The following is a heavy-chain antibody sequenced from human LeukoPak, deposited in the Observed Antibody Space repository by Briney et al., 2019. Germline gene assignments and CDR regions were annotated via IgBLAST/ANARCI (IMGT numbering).Heavy chain of an antibody. J-gene: IGHJ4*02. CDR2: ISGSGATT. CDR1: GFTFSNYG. V-gene: IGHV3-23*01. Sequence: GGSLGLSCAAAGFTFSNYGMSWVRQAPGKGLEWVSVISGSGATTYYADSVKGRFTISRDNSKNILFLQMNSLRAEDTAVYYCAKGDTGVIRRYYFDFWGQGTLVTVSS. D-gene: IGHD5-18*01. CDR3: AKGDTGVIRRYYFDF.